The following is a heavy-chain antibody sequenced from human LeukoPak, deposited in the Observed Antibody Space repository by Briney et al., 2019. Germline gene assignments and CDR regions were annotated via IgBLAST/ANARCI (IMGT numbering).Heavy chain of an antibody. J-gene: IGHJ3*02. CDR2: IYPGGST. CDR3: ARGPWAAAGGSIDGLDI. Sequence: GGSLRLSCAASGFTVSSKFMTWVRQAPGKGLEWVSVIYPGGSTYYADSVKGRFTISRHNSENTLDLQMNSLRVEDTAVYYCARGPWAAAGGSIDGLDIWGQGTMVTVSS. D-gene: IGHD6-13*01. V-gene: IGHV3-53*04. CDR1: GFTVSSKF.